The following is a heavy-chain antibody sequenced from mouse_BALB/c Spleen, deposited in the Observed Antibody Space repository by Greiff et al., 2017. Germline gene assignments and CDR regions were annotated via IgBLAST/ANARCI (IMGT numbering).Heavy chain of an antibody. CDR1: GYTFTSYW. CDR2: IYPGSGST. Sequence: LQQPGSELVRPGASVKLSCKASGYTFTSYWMHWVKQRHGQGLEWIGNIYPGSGSTNYDEKFKSKGTLTVDTSSSTAYMHLSSLTSEDSAVYYCARGDKSWYFDVWGAGTTVTVSS. J-gene: IGHJ1*01. CDR3: ARGDKSWYFDV. V-gene: IGHV1S22*01.